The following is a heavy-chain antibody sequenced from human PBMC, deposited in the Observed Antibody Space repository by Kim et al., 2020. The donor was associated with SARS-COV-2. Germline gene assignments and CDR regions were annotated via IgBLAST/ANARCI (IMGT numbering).Heavy chain of an antibody. D-gene: IGHD3-10*01. Sequence: SVKGLFTHSRDNSKNTLYLQMNSLRAEDTAVYYCASNRYYYGSGSYYLDYWGQGTLVTVSS. J-gene: IGHJ4*02. CDR3: ASNRYYYGSGSYYLDY. V-gene: IGHV3-30*07.